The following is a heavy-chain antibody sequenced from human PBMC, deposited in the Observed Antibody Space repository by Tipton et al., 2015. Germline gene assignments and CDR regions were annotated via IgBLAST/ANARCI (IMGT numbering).Heavy chain of an antibody. CDR1: GGSVSSSSYY. J-gene: IGHJ6*02. V-gene: IGHV4-61*01. CDR2: IFNRQNI. Sequence: TLSLTCSVSGGSVSSSSYYWTWMRQPPGKGLEWIGYIFNRQNINYNNSLKSRVTISVDMSKKEFSLSLRSVTAADTAVYYCARGPDTVAVPAASYYYGMDVWGQGTTVTVSS. CDR3: ARGPDTVAVPAASYYYGMDV. D-gene: IGHD2-2*01.